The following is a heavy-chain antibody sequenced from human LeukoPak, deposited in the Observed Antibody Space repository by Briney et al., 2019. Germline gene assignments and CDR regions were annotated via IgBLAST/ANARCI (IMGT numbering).Heavy chain of an antibody. J-gene: IGHJ6*02. Sequence: ASVKLSCKASGYTFTSYGISWVRQAPGQGLEWMGWISAYNGNTNYAQKLQGRVTMTTDTSTSTAYMELRSLRSDDTAVYYCARDGYCSSTSCYTEYYYYYYGMDVWGQGTTVTVSS. V-gene: IGHV1-18*01. D-gene: IGHD2-2*02. CDR3: ARDGYCSSTSCYTEYYYYYYGMDV. CDR2: ISAYNGNT. CDR1: GYTFTSYG.